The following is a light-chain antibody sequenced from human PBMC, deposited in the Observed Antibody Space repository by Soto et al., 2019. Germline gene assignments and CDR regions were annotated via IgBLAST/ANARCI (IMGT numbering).Light chain of an antibody. CDR2: AAS. V-gene: IGKV1-9*01. CDR1: QVISTS. Sequence: DIQLTQSPSFLSPSIGESFTITFRASQVISTSLAWYQVKPGKAPKLLIYAASTLESGVPSRFSATVSGTDFTFTISSLQPEDIATYYCQQYDNLLPLTFGGGTKVDIK. J-gene: IGKJ4*01. CDR3: QQYDNLLPLT.